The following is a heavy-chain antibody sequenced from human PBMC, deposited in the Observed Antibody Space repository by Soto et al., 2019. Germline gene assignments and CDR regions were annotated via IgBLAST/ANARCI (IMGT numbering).Heavy chain of an antibody. Sequence: ASVKVSCKASGYTFTSYYMHWVRQAPGQGLEWMGIINPSGGSTSYAQKFQGRVTMTRDTSTSTVYMELSSLRSEDTAVYYCAREAKVVWAVADNDYWGQGTLVTVSS. CDR1: GYTFTSYY. CDR2: INPSGGST. V-gene: IGHV1-46*03. D-gene: IGHD6-19*01. J-gene: IGHJ4*02. CDR3: AREAKVVWAVADNDY.